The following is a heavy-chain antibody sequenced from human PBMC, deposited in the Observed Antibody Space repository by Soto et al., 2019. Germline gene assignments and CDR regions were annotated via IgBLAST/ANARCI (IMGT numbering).Heavy chain of an antibody. J-gene: IGHJ4*02. D-gene: IGHD4-17*01. V-gene: IGHV3-23*01. CDR1: GFTFSSYA. CDR2: ISGSGGST. Sequence: GGSLRLSCAASGFTFSSYAMSWVRQAPGKGLEWVSAISGSGGSTYYADSVKGRFTISRDNSKNTLYLQMNSLRAEDTAVYNCAKDFTMTTSPVGYFDYWGQGTLVTVSS. CDR3: AKDFTMTTSPVGYFDY.